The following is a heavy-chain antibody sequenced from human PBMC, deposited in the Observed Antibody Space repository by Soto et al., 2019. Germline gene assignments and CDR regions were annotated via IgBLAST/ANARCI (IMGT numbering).Heavy chain of an antibody. V-gene: IGHV4-39*01. J-gene: IGHJ4*02. Sequence: SETLSLTCTVTGDSISSRSSYLGWSRQRPRHGQERIGSIYYSGSTYNNPSLRSRVSMSIDTSKDQFSLKLKSVTAADTALYFCARQRTSVVTQAYFDVWGPGSLVTVS. CDR2: IYYSGST. CDR1: GDSISSRSSY. D-gene: IGHD2-21*02. CDR3: ARQRTSVVTQAYFDV.